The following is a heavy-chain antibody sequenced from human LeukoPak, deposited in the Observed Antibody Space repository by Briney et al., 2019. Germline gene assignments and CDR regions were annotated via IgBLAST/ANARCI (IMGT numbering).Heavy chain of an antibody. CDR3: APDPYDSSGSNY. V-gene: IGHV3-30*02. CDR1: GFTFSSYG. D-gene: IGHD3-22*01. J-gene: IGHJ4*02. CDR2: IRNDGSNK. Sequence: TGGSLRLSCAASGFTFSSYGMHWVRQAPGKGLEWVAFIRNDGSNKYYADSVKGRFTISRDNSKNTLYLQMDSLSAEDTAVYYCAPDPYDSSGSNYWGQGTLVTVSS.